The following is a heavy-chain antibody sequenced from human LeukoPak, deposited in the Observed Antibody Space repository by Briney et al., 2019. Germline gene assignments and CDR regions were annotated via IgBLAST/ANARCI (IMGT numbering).Heavy chain of an antibody. Sequence: GASVTVSFKSSVYTFTNYDISWVRQAPGQGGEGMGWISAYNGNTNYAQTLQGRVTMTTDTSTSTAYMPRRIQRSDDTAVYYCAKNGSGSYLDDYWGQGTLVTVSS. CDR3: AKNGSGSYLDDY. CDR2: ISAYNGNT. J-gene: IGHJ4*02. CDR1: VYTFTNYD. V-gene: IGHV1-18*01. D-gene: IGHD1-26*01.